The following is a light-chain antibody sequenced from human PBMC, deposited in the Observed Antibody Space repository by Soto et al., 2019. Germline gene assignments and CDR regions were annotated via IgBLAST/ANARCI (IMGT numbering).Light chain of an antibody. V-gene: IGKV3-15*01. CDR3: QQYNNWHQT. CDR2: GPS. Sequence: EIVMTQSPATLSVSPGERASLSCRASQSVNRNLAWYQQKPGQAPRLLIFGPSTRATGVPGRFSGSGSGTEFTLTISSLQSEDFALYYCQQYNNWHQTFGQGTKV. CDR1: QSVNRN. J-gene: IGKJ1*01.